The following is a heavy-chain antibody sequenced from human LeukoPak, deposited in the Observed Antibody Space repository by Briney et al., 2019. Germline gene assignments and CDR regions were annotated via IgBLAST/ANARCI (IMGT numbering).Heavy chain of an antibody. V-gene: IGHV3-13*01. CDR3: TRRVPGFSSGFDR. J-gene: IGHJ5*02. CDR1: GFTFSSYD. Sequence: GGSLRLSRAASGFTFSSYDMHWVRQGIGKGLEWVSTIGIAGDTYYPGSVKGRFTISRENAKNSLYLQMNSLRVGDTAVYYCTRRVPGFSSGFDRWGQGTLVTVSS. CDR2: IGIAGDT. D-gene: IGHD6-25*01.